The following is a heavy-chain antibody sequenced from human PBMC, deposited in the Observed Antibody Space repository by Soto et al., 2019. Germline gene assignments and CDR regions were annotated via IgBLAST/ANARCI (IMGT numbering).Heavy chain of an antibody. CDR3: AKSTPSAAYYGSGSYFDY. CDR2: ISGSGGST. D-gene: IGHD3-10*01. CDR1: GFTFSSYA. Sequence: EVQLLESGGGLVQPGGSLRLSCAASGFTFSSYAMSWVRQAPGKGLEWVSAISGSGGSTYYADSVKGRFTISRDNSKNTLYLQMNSLRAEDTAVYYCAKSTPSAAYYGSGSYFDYWGQGTLVTVSS. V-gene: IGHV3-23*01. J-gene: IGHJ4*02.